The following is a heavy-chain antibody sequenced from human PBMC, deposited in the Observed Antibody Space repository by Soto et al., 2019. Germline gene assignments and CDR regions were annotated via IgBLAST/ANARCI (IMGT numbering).Heavy chain of an antibody. J-gene: IGHJ4*02. CDR3: ARQEGHIEPMIGEFDF. V-gene: IGHV1-18*01. Sequence: QVQLVQSGPEVKKPGASVMLSCKASGYTFTTYGVRWVRQAPGLGLEWMGWISAYNGNTNYAQKFHGRVTMTTDASANTAHLELRGLRSDDTAVYYCARQEGHIEPMIGEFDFWGQGTLVTVSS. D-gene: IGHD3-10*02. CDR2: ISAYNGNT. CDR1: GYTFTTYG.